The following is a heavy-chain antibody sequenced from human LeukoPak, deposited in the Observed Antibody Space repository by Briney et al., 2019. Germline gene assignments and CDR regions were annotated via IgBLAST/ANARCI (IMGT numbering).Heavy chain of an antibody. CDR2: IYPGDSDT. J-gene: IGHJ4*01. D-gene: IGHD4-17*01. CDR3: ARQRSGYGDYFDY. V-gene: IGHV5-51*01. CDR1: GYSFTSHW. Sequence: GESLKFSGKASGYSFTSHWIGWVRQMPGKGLEWMGVIYPGDSDTRYSPSFQRQVTISADKSINHAYLQWSSLKASDTAIYYCARQRSGYGDYFDYWGLGTMVTVSS.